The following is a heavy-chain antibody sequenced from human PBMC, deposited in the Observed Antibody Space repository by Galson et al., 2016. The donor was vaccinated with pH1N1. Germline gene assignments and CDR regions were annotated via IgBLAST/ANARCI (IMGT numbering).Heavy chain of an antibody. D-gene: IGHD2-21*01. V-gene: IGHV5-51*03. J-gene: IGHJ4*02. CDR2: IYPGDSDT. Sequence: QSGAEVKKPGESLKISCTGSGYDFSNYWIGWVRQMPGKGLEWMGIIYPGDSDTRYSPSFQGQVTISADKSIDTAFLQWNSLKASDTAMYYCARHRGGGGGDPYYFDYWGQGALVTVSS. CDR3: ARHRGGGGGDPYYFDY. CDR1: GYDFSNYW.